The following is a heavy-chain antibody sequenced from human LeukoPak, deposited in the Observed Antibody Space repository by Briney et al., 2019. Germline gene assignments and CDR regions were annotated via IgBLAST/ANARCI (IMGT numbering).Heavy chain of an antibody. CDR1: AFTFSSYW. CDR2: INSDGSST. J-gene: IGHJ4*02. Sequence: PGRSLRLSCAASAFTFSSYWMHWVRQAPGKGLVWVSRINSDGSSTNYADSVKGRFTISRDNAKNTLYLQVKSLRAEDTAVYYCARGPSGWGSLDSWGQGNLVTVSS. V-gene: IGHV3-74*01. D-gene: IGHD7-27*01. CDR3: ARGPSGWGSLDS.